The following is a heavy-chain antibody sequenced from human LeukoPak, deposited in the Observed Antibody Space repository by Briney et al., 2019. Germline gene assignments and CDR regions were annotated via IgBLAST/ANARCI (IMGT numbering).Heavy chain of an antibody. Sequence: GGSLRLSCAASGFSLSNYWMNWVRQAPGMGLEWVANIKQDGSEKYYVDSVKGRFIISRDNAKNSLYLQINSLRAEDTAVYYCARGGGWDQLLFHYWGQGTLVTVSS. D-gene: IGHD2-2*01. CDR1: GFSLSNYW. V-gene: IGHV3-7*01. CDR3: ARGGGWDQLLFHY. CDR2: IKQDGSEK. J-gene: IGHJ4*02.